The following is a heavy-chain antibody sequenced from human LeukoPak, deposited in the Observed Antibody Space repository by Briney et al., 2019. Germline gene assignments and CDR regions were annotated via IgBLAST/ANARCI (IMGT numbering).Heavy chain of an antibody. V-gene: IGHV4-39*07. D-gene: IGHD3-22*01. CDR3: ASSVTGYDY. J-gene: IGHJ4*02. CDR1: GGSISSSSYY. CDR2: IYYSGST. Sequence: PSETLSLTCTVSGGSISSSSYYWGWIRQPPGKGLEWIGSIYYSGSTYYNPSLKSRVTISVDTSKNQSSLKLSSVTAADTAVYYCASSVTGYDYWGQGTLVTVSS.